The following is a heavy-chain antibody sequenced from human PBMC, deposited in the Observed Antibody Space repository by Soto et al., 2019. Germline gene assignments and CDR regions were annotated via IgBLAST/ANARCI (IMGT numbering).Heavy chain of an antibody. CDR3: ARSMVRGARSYYDY. J-gene: IGHJ4*02. CDR2: IIPIFGTA. D-gene: IGHD3-10*01. V-gene: IGHV1-69*13. CDR1: GGTFSSYA. Sequence: SVKVSCKASGGTFSSYAISWVRQAPGQGLEWMGGIIPIFGTANYAQKFQGRVTITADESTSTAYMELSSLRSEDTAVYYCARSMVRGARSYYDYWGRGTLVTVSS.